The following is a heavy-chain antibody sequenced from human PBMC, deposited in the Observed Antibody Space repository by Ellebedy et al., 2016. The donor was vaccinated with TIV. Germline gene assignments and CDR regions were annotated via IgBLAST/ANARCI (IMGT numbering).Heavy chain of an antibody. CDR2: IYYSGST. CDR3: ARAGRGLRYFDWLSIYGMDV. V-gene: IGHV4-39*07. J-gene: IGHJ6*02. CDR1: GGSISSSSYY. D-gene: IGHD3-9*01. Sequence: SETLSLTXTVSGGSISSSSYYWGWIRQPPGKGLEWIGSIYYSGSTYYNPSLKSRVTISVDTSKNQFSLKLSSVTAADTAVYYCARAGRGLRYFDWLSIYGMDVWGQGTTVTVSS.